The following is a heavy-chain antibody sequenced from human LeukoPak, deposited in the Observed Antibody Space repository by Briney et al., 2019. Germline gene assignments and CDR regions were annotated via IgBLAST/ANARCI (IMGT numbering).Heavy chain of an antibody. J-gene: IGHJ4*02. CDR1: EGTFSSYA. Sequence: SVKVSCKASEGTFSSYAISWVRQAPGQGLEWMGRIIPILGIANYAQKFQGRVTITADKSTSTAYMELSSLRSEDTAVYYCARDLVAVAGHEYFDYWGQGTLVTVSS. CDR2: IIPILGIA. D-gene: IGHD6-19*01. V-gene: IGHV1-69*04. CDR3: ARDLVAVAGHEYFDY.